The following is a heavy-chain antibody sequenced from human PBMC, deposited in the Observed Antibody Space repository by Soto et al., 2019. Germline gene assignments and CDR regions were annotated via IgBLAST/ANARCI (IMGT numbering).Heavy chain of an antibody. CDR2: IIPIFGTA. CDR3: ARARFLEWLVSNRNNWFDP. CDR1: GGTFSSYA. V-gene: IGHV1-69*01. D-gene: IGHD3-3*01. J-gene: IGHJ5*02. Sequence: QVQLVQSGAEVKKPGSSVKVSCKASGGTFSSYAISWVRQAPGQGLEWMGGIIPIFGTANYAQKFQGRVTITADESTSTAYMELSSLRSEDTAVYYCARARFLEWLVSNRNNWFDPWGQGTLVTVSS.